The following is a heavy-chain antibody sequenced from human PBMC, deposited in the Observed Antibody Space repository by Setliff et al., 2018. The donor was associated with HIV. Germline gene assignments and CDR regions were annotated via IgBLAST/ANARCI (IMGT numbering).Heavy chain of an antibody. D-gene: IGHD1-1*01. CDR2: ISHSGNA. CDR3: ARLEDQLGPGWFAP. V-gene: IGHV4-31*03. CDR1: GDSISSESSF. Sequence: SETLSLTCSVSGDSISSESSFWSWVRQYPGKGLELIGYISHSGNAYYTPSLESRITLSVDTSKNQFSLKVNSVTAADTAVYYCARLEDQLGPGWFAPWGQGTLVTVSS. J-gene: IGHJ5*02.